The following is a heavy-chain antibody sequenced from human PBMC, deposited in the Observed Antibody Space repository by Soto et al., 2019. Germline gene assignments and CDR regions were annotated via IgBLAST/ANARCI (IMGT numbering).Heavy chain of an antibody. D-gene: IGHD6-19*01. CDR1: GYTFTSYD. CDR3: ARGRGRRGSGWYYGMDV. J-gene: IGHJ6*02. CDR2: MNPNSGNT. Sequence: QVQLVQSGAEVKKPGASVKVSCKASGYTFTSYDINWVRQATGQGLEWMGWMNPNSGNTGYAQKFQGRVTMTRNTTVSTAYMELSSLRSEDTAVYYCARGRGRRGSGWYYGMDVWGQGTTVTVSS. V-gene: IGHV1-8*01.